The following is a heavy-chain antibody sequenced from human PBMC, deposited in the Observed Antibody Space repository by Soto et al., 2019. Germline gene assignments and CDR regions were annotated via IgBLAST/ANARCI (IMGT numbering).Heavy chain of an antibody. J-gene: IGHJ4*02. Sequence: QVQVMQSGAEVKKPGDSVKVSCKTSGYIFSDYGINWVRQAPGQGLEWMGWISGYSANANLAQKFQGRVTMTTDKSTRTAYMELRRLRSDDTAVYYCAKRTSGTTWGESDYWGQGTLVTVSS. CDR1: GYIFSDYG. D-gene: IGHD4-17*01. V-gene: IGHV1-18*04. CDR2: ISGYSANA. CDR3: AKRTSGTTWGESDY.